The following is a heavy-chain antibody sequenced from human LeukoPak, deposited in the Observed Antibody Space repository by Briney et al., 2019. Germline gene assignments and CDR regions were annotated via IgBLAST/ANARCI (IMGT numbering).Heavy chain of an antibody. J-gene: IGHJ4*02. D-gene: IGHD3-10*01. CDR3: TKGRRNHY. CDR1: GFTFSDFW. Sequence: PGGSLRLSCAASGFTFSDFWMGWVRQAPGKGLEWVANINQDGSENYYVDSVKGRFTISRDNAKNSLYLQMNSLRAEDTAEYYCTKGRRNHYWGQGTLVTVST. CDR2: INQDGSEN. V-gene: IGHV3-7*01.